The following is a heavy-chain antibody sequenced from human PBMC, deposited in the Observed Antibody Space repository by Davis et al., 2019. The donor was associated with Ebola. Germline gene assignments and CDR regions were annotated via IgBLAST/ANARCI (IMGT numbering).Heavy chain of an antibody. CDR1: GGTFSSYT. CDR3: ARDDSASDIVLVPAAMGFDY. V-gene: IGHV1-69*04. D-gene: IGHD2-2*01. Sequence: SVKVSCKASGGTFSSYTISWVRHAPGQGLEWMGRIISILGIANYAQKFQGRVTITADKSTSTAYMELRSLRSDDTAVYYCARDDSASDIVLVPAAMGFDYWGQGTLVTVSS. CDR2: IISILGIA. J-gene: IGHJ4*02.